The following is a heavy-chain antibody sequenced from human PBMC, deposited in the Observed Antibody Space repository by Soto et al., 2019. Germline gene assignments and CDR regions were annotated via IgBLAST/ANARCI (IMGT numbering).Heavy chain of an antibody. J-gene: IGHJ4*02. CDR2: INPNSGDI. Sequence: QVQLVQSGAEVKKPGASVKVSCKASGYTFTGYFMHWVRQAPGQGLEWMGWINPNSGDINYAQKFQGRVTMTRDMSISTAYMELRRLTSDDTAVYYCARVRTYYDSSGSLDYWGQGTLVTVSS. CDR1: GYTFTGYF. CDR3: ARVRTYYDSSGSLDY. V-gene: IGHV1-2*02. D-gene: IGHD3-22*01.